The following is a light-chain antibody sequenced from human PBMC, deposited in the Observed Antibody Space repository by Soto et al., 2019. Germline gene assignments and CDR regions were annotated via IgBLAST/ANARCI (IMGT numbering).Light chain of an antibody. CDR2: LNSDGSH. Sequence: QSVLTQPPSAYASLGASVKLNCTLSSGHNSYAIAWHQQQPEKGPRYLMKLNSDGSHSKGDGIPDRFSGSSSGAERYLTISSLQSEDEADYYCQTWSTDIRVFGGGTQLTVL. CDR3: QTWSTDIRV. J-gene: IGLJ3*02. CDR1: SGHNSYA. V-gene: IGLV4-69*01.